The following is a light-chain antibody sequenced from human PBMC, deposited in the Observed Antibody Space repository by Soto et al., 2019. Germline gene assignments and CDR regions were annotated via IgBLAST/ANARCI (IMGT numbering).Light chain of an antibody. CDR1: QSVLYSSNNKNY. CDR2: WAS. J-gene: IGKJ1*01. CDR3: QQYYSTPLT. V-gene: IGKV4-1*01. Sequence: DIVMTQSPDSLAVSLGERDTINCKSSQSVLYSSNNKNYLAWYQQKPGQPPKLLIYWASTRESGVPDRFSGSGSGTDVTLTISSLQAEDVAVYYCQQYYSTPLTFGQGTKVEIK.